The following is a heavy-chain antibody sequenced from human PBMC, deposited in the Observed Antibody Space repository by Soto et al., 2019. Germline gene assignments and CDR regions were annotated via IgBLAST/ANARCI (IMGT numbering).Heavy chain of an antibody. D-gene: IGHD5-12*01. Sequence: SDTLSLTCTFSGCSINTFYSSWVRQPAGKGLEWIGRIFSSGSTSFNPSLERRVAMSVDTSKNHFSLNLSSVTAADMAVYYCAREGSYSAYNFAHGIQLWSFDFWGQGALVNVSS. CDR1: GCSINTFY. CDR3: AREGSYSAYNFAHGIQLWSFDF. J-gene: IGHJ4*02. V-gene: IGHV4-4*07. CDR2: IFSSGST.